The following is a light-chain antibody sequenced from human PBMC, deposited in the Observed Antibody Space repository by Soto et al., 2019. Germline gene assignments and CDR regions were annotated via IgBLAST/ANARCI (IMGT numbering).Light chain of an antibody. Sequence: QSVLTQPPSASGSPGQSVTISCTGTSSDIGGYDHVSWYQQHPGKAPKVMIYEVTKRPSGVPDRFSGSKTGNTASLTISGLQAEDEADYYCFSHRGGDSHVFGTGTKVTVL. CDR1: SSDIGGYDH. CDR2: EVT. CDR3: FSHRGGDSHV. J-gene: IGLJ1*01. V-gene: IGLV2-8*01.